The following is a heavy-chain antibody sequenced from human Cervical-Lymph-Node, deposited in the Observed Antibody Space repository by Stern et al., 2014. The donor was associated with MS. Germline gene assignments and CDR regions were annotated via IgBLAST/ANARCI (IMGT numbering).Heavy chain of an antibody. CDR1: GFSLSATGVG. CDR3: AHSGYDSSGYSDFDY. Sequence: QVPLRESGPTLMKTTQTLTLTCTFSGFSLSATGVGVAWIRQPPGKAPEWLGIIDWNDDKRYSPTLKSRLPIAKDTAKNQVVLTMTNMDPVDTATYYCAHSGYDSSGYSDFDYWGQGTLVTVSS. D-gene: IGHD3-22*01. V-gene: IGHV2-5*01. CDR2: IDWNDDK. J-gene: IGHJ4*02.